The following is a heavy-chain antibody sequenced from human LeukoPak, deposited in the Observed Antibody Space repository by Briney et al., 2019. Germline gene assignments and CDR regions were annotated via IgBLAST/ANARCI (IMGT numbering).Heavy chain of an antibody. V-gene: IGHV4-30-4*01. D-gene: IGHD1-26*01. J-gene: IGHJ4*02. CDR3: ASGNYYQDY. CDR1: GGSIFSANYY. CDR2: IYYSGST. Sequence: SETLSLTCTVSGGSIFSANYYWSWIRQPPGKGLEWVGYIYYSGSTYYNPSLKSRVTISLDTSKNQFSLKMNSVTAADTAVYYCASGNYYQDYWGQGTVVTVSP.